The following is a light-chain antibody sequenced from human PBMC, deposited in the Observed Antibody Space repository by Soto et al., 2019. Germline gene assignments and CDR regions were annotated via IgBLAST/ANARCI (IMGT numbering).Light chain of an antibody. J-gene: IGKJ1*01. CDR3: QQYNSYWK. CDR2: DAS. Sequence: DIQMTQSPSTLSASVGDRVTITCRASQSISTWLAWYQQKPGKAPKLLIYDASSLESGVPSRFSGSGSGTEFTLTISSLQPDDFATYYCQQYNSYWKFGQGTKVEIK. CDR1: QSISTW. V-gene: IGKV1-5*01.